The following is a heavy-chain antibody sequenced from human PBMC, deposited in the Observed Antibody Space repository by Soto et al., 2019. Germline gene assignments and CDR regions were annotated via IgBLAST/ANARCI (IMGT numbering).Heavy chain of an antibody. V-gene: IGHV4-59*08. CDR2: IYYSGST. D-gene: IGHD6-13*01. Sequence: PSETLSLTCTVSGGSISSYYWSWIRQPPGKGLEWIGYIYYSGSTNYNPSLKSRVTISVDTSKNQFSLKLSSVTAADTAVYYCARLSIAAAGKINWFDPWGQGTLVTVSS. J-gene: IGHJ5*02. CDR3: ARLSIAAAGKINWFDP. CDR1: GGSISSYY.